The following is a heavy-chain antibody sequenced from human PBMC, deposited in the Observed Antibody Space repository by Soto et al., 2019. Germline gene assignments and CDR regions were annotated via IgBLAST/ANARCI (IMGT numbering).Heavy chain of an antibody. CDR3: ARLKIGYADFYFDY. J-gene: IGHJ4*02. V-gene: IGHV1-18*01. D-gene: IGHD5-18*01. CDR2: ISAYNGNT. Sequence: QVQLLQSGAEVKKPGASVKVSCKASGYTFTSYGISWVRRAPGQGLEWMGGISAYNGNTNYAQKLQGRVTMTTDTSTSTAYMELRSLRSDDTAVYYCARLKIGYADFYFDYWGQGTLVTVSS. CDR1: GYTFTSYG.